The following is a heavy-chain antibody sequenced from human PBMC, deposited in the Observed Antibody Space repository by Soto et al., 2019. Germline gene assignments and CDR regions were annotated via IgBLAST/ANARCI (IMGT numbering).Heavy chain of an antibody. CDR1: GDSLSSYY. J-gene: IGHJ5*02. CDR2: SYYTGST. Sequence: QVQLQESGPGLVKPSETLSLTCIVSGDSLSSYYWSWIRQPPGKGLEWIGYSYYTGSTNYNPSLKSRVTISLDTSKNRLSLKLTSVTPADTAVYYCARGRWLDPWGQGTLVAVSS. CDR3: ARGRWLDP. V-gene: IGHV4-59*01.